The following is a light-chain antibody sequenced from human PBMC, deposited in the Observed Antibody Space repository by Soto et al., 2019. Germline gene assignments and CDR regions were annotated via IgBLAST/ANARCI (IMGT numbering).Light chain of an antibody. CDR2: GAS. CDR1: QSVSSSY. CDR3: EQYSNSPRT. Sequence: EIVLTQSPGTLSLSPGERATLSCRASQSVSSSYLAWYQQKPGQAPRLLIYGASSRATGIPDRFSASGSGTDFTLTISRLEPEDFAVYYCEQYSNSPRTFGQGTKVDIK. V-gene: IGKV3-20*01. J-gene: IGKJ1*01.